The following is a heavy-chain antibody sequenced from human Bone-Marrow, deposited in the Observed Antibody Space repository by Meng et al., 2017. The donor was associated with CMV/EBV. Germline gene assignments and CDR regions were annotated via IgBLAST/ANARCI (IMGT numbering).Heavy chain of an antibody. CDR1: GFTFSTYA. D-gene: IGHD2-2*01. J-gene: IGHJ6*02. CDR2: MSLDGSDK. V-gene: IGHV3-30-3*01. CDR3: ARDKGAAASLYYYYYGMDV. Sequence: GESLKISCAASGFTFSTYAMHWVRQAPGKGLEWVAVMSLDGSDKYYADSVKGRFTISRDNAKNSLYLQMNSLRAEDTAVYYCARDKGAAASLYYYYYGMDVWGQGTTATFSS.